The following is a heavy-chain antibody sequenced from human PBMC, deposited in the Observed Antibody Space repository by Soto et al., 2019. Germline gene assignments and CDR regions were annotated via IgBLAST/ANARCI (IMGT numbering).Heavy chain of an antibody. V-gene: IGHV3-23*01. CDR3: AKAGRYCSGGSCYLNFDY. J-gene: IGHJ4*02. CDR2: ISGSGGST. CDR1: GFTFSSYA. D-gene: IGHD2-15*01. Sequence: EVQLLESGGGLVQPGGSLRLSCAASGFTFSSYAMSWVRQAPGKGLEWVSAISGSGGSTYYADSVKGRFTISRDNSKNTLYLQMKSLRAEDTAVYYCAKAGRYCSGGSCYLNFDYWGQGTLVTVSS.